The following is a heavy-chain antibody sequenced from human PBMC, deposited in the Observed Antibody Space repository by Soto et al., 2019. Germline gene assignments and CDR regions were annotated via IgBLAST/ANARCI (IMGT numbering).Heavy chain of an antibody. J-gene: IGHJ4*02. CDR3: AKRRFGGVIVSVFDY. CDR2: ISGSGGST. V-gene: IGHV3-23*01. CDR1: GFTFSSYA. Sequence: EVQLLESGGGLVQPGGSLRLSCAASGFTFSSYAKSWVRQAPGKGLEWVSAISGSGGSTYYADSVKGRFTISRDNSKNTLYLQMNSLRAEDTAVYYCAKRRFGGVIVSVFDYWGQGTLVTVSS. D-gene: IGHD3-16*02.